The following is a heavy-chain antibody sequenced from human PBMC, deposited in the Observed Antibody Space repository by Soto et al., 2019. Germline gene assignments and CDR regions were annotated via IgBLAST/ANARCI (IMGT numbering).Heavy chain of an antibody. J-gene: IGHJ3*02. CDR2: INHSGSN. D-gene: IGHD1-26*01. Sequence: SETLSLTCDVSGGPFSTYYYNWIRQSPGKGLEWIWEINHSGSNNDSPSLKSRVTMSLDTSKNQFSLKLTSVTPADTAVYSPARGGSNDRQVAFDIWGQGTMVTVSS. CDR1: GGPFSTYY. V-gene: IGHV4-34*01. CDR3: ARGGSNDRQVAFDI.